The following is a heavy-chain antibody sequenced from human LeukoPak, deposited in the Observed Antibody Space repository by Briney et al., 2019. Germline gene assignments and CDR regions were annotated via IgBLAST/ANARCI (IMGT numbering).Heavy chain of an antibody. D-gene: IGHD2/OR15-2a*01. V-gene: IGHV4-34*01. Sequence: KPSETPSLTCAVYGGSFSGYYWSWIRQPPGKGLEWIGEINHSGSTNYNPSLRSRVTISVDTSKNQFSLKLSSVTAADTAVYYCASYSLPYYFDYWGQGTLVTVSS. J-gene: IGHJ4*02. CDR3: ASYSLPYYFDY. CDR2: INHSGST. CDR1: GGSFSGYY.